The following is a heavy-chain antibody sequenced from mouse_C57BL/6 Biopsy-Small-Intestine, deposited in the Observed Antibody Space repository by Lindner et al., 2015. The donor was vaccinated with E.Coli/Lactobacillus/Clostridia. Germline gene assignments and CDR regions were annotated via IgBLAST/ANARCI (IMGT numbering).Heavy chain of an antibody. CDR1: GYTFTDYN. CDR2: INPNNGGT. V-gene: IGHV1-22*01. CDR3: ARAPYYFDY. Sequence: VQLQESGPELVKPGASVKMSCKASGYTFTDYNMHWVKQSHGKSLEWIGYINPNNGGTSYNQKFRGKATLTVNKSSSTAYMELRSLTSENSAVYYCARAPYYFDYWGQGTTLTVSS. J-gene: IGHJ2*01.